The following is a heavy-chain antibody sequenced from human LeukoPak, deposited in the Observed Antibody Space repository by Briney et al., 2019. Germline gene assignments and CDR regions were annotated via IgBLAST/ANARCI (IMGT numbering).Heavy chain of an antibody. CDR2: IYYSGST. Sequence: SETLSLTCAVYGGSFSGYYWSWIRQPPGKGLEWIGYIYYSGSTNYNPSLKSRVTISVDTSKNQFSLKLSSVTAADTAVYYCARGYGDYANYYYYYGMDVWGQGTTVTVSS. J-gene: IGHJ6*02. V-gene: IGHV4-59*01. CDR1: GGSFSGYY. CDR3: ARGYGDYANYYYYYGMDV. D-gene: IGHD4-17*01.